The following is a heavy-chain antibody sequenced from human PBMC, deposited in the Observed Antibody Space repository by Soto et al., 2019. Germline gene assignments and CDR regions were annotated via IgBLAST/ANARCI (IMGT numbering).Heavy chain of an antibody. J-gene: IGHJ4*02. D-gene: IGHD3-22*01. V-gene: IGHV3-23*01. CDR2: ISGSGGST. CDR3: AKTRADDSSGYFY. Sequence: GGSLRLSCAASGFTFSSYAMSWVRQAPGKGLEWVSAISGSGGSTYHADSVKGRFTISRDNPKNTLYLQMNSLRAEDTAVYYCAKTRADDSSGYFYWGQGTLVTVSS. CDR1: GFTFSSYA.